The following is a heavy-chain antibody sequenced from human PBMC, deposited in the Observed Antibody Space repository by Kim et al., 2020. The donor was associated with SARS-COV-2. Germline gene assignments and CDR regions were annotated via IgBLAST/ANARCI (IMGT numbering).Heavy chain of an antibody. CDR2: ISGGGGAT. V-gene: IGHV3-23*01. CDR3: VKDGRGDSPKPDVDY. D-gene: IGHD2-15*01. CDR1: GFTFSSYA. Sequence: GGSLRLSCAASGFTFSSYAMSWVRQAPGKGLEWVSAISGGGGATYYADSVKGRFTLSRDNSKNTLYLQMNSLSAEDTAVYYCVKDGRGDSPKPDVDYWGQGTLVTVSS. J-gene: IGHJ4*02.